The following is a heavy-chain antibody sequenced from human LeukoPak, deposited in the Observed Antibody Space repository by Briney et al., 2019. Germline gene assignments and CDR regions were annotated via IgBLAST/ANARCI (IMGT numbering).Heavy chain of an antibody. Sequence: SVKVSCKASGGTFSSYAISWVRQAPGQGLEWMGRIIPILGIANYAQKFQGRVTITADKSTSTAYMELSSLRSEDTAVYYCARDSGGYILNWFDPWGQGTLVTVSS. J-gene: IGHJ5*02. CDR1: GGTFSSYA. CDR3: ARDSGGYILNWFDP. V-gene: IGHV1-69*04. D-gene: IGHD1-26*01. CDR2: IIPILGIA.